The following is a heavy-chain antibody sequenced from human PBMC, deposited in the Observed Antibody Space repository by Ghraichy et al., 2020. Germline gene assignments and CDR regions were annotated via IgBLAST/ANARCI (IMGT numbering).Heavy chain of an antibody. CDR1: GFTFSSYS. V-gene: IGHV3-21*01. J-gene: IGHJ4*02. CDR2: IISSSSYI. Sequence: GGSLRLSCAASGFTFSSYSMNWVRQAPGKGLEWVSSIISSSSYIYYADSMKGRFTISRDNAKNSLYLQMNSLRAEDTALYYCAATYYYDGSGYYAVDYWGQGTLVTVSS. D-gene: IGHD3-22*01. CDR3: AATYYYDGSGYYAVDY.